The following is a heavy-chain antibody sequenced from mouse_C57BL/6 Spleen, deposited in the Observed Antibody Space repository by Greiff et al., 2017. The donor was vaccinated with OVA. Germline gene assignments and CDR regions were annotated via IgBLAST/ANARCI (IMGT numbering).Heavy chain of an antibody. CDR3: ARSGKVLDWYFDV. CDR1: GYTFTSYW. Sequence: QVQLQQPGAELVRPGSSVKLSCKASGYTFTSYWMHWVKQRPIQGLEWIGNIDPSDSETHYNQKFKDKATLTVDKSSSTAYMQLSSLTSEDSAVYYCARSGKVLDWYFDVWGTGTTVTVSS. J-gene: IGHJ1*03. D-gene: IGHD2-14*01. V-gene: IGHV1-52*01. CDR2: IDPSDSET.